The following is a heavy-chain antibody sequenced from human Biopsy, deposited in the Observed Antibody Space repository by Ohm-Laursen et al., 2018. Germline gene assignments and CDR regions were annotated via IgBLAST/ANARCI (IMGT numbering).Heavy chain of an antibody. Sequence: ASVKVSCNASAGTFINYAISWVRQAPGQGLEWMGGIIPMFGTANYAQMFQGRVTISADESTSTSYMELSSLTTEDTAIYYCARGPHSGSHSCFDYWGRGTLVTVSS. CDR3: ARGPHSGSHSCFDY. J-gene: IGHJ4*02. D-gene: IGHD1-26*01. CDR2: IIPMFGTA. CDR1: AGTFINYA. V-gene: IGHV1-69*13.